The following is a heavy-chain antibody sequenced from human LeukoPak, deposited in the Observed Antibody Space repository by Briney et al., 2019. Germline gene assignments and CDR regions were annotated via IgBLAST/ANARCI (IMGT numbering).Heavy chain of an antibody. Sequence: SETLSLTYTVSSASIRSSSYYWAWIRQPPGKGLEWIGSIYYSGSTYYNSSLKSRVTVSVDTSKNQFSLKMSSVTAADTATYYCARRESGDYEGMYWGQGTLVTVSS. CDR1: SASIRSSSYY. CDR3: ARRESGDYEGMY. CDR2: IYYSGST. J-gene: IGHJ4*02. V-gene: IGHV4-39*07. D-gene: IGHD4-17*01.